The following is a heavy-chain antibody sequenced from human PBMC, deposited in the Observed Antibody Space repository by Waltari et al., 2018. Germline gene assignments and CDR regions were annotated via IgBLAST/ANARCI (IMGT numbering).Heavy chain of an antibody. J-gene: IGHJ3*02. CDR2: MYFSGTK. Sequence: VQLQESGPGLVKPSETLSLRCNVSGDSIRSHFWSWIRQAPGKGLEWIGHMYFSGTKDYNPSLKSRVAISRDTSKKHFSLNLGSVTAADTAIYYCARRPRGSVIIGAFDIWGQGTQVTVSS. D-gene: IGHD3-22*01. CDR3: ARRPRGSVIIGAFDI. V-gene: IGHV4-59*11. CDR1: GDSIRSHF.